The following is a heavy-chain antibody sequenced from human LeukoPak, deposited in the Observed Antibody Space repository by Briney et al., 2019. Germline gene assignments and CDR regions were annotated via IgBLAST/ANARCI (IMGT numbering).Heavy chain of an antibody. J-gene: IGHJ3*02. Sequence: SETLSLTCTVSGGSISSYYWSWIRQPPGKGLEWIGYIYTGGSTNYNPSLKSRVTISVDTSKNQFSLKLSSVTAADTAVYYCARHGQYSSGWWLNAFDIWGQGTMVTVS. CDR3: ARHGQYSSGWWLNAFDI. D-gene: IGHD6-19*01. CDR1: GGSISSYY. CDR2: IYTGGST. V-gene: IGHV4-4*09.